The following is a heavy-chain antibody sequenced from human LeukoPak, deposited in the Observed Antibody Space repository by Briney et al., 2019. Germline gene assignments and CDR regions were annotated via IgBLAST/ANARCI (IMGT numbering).Heavy chain of an antibody. CDR3: ARRPRGGWFDP. Sequence: SETLSLTCTVSGVSISSSNSYWGWIRQPPGKGLEWIGSIYYSGSTYYNPSLKSRVTISVDTSKNQFSLKLTSVTAADTAVYYCARRPRGGWFDPWGQGTLVTVSS. CDR2: IYYSGST. V-gene: IGHV4-39*01. D-gene: IGHD3-10*01. J-gene: IGHJ5*02. CDR1: GVSISSSNSY.